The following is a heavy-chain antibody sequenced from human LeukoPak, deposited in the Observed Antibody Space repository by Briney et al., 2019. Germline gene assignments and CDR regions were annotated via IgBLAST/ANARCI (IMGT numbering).Heavy chain of an antibody. V-gene: IGHV1-69*01. Sequence: ASVKVSCKASGGTFSGYAISWVRQAPGQGLEWMGAIIPIFDKTNYTQNFQGRVTITADESTTTAYMELSNLRSEDTAVYYCARGGLRDPLIGPKYYFDYWGQGTLVTVSS. D-gene: IGHD5-12*01. J-gene: IGHJ4*02. CDR2: IIPIFDKT. CDR1: GGTFSGYA. CDR3: ARGGLRDPLIGPKYYFDY.